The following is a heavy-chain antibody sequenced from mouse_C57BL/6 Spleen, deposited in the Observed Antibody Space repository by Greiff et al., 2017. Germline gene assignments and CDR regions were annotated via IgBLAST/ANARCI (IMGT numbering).Heavy chain of an antibody. J-gene: IGHJ1*03. CDR3: GREDCGSSFWYFDV. CDR1: GYAFSSSW. V-gene: IGHV1-82*01. CDR2: IYPGDGGT. Sequence: QVQLQQSGPELVKPGASVKISCKASGYAFSSSWMNWVKQRPGKGLEWIGRIYPGDGGTNYNGKFKGKATLTADKSSSTAYMQRSSLTAEDSAVYFCGREDCGSSFWYFDVWGTGTTVTVSS. D-gene: IGHD1-1*01.